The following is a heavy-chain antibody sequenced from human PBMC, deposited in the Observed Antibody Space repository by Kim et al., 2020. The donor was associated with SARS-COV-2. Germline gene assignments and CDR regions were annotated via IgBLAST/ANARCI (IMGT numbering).Heavy chain of an antibody. CDR3: AGRYCSSTSCQGPLDY. Sequence: ASVKVSCKASGYTFTSYVIHWVRQAPGQRLEWMGWINAGNGNTKYSQKFQGRVTITRDTSASSAYMDLSSLRSDDTAVYYCAGRYCSSTSCQGPLDYWGQGTLVTVSS. D-gene: IGHD2-2*01. CDR1: GYTFTSYV. J-gene: IGHJ4*02. V-gene: IGHV1-3*01. CDR2: INAGNGNT.